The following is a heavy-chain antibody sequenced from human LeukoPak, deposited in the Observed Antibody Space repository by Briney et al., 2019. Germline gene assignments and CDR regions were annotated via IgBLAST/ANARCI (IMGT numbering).Heavy chain of an antibody. CDR2: IIPILGIA. CDR1: GGTFSSYT. J-gene: IGHJ4*02. Sequence: ASVKVSCKASGGTFSSYTISWVRQAPGQGLEWMGRIIPILGIANYAQKFQGRVTITADKSTSTAYMELSSLRSEDTAVCYCAREGYYYDSSGYYNSWGQGTLVTVSS. V-gene: IGHV1-69*04. D-gene: IGHD3-22*01. CDR3: AREGYYYDSSGYYNS.